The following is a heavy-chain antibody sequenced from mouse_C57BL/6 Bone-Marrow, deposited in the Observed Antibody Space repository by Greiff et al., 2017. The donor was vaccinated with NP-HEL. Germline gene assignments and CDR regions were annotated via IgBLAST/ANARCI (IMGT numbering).Heavy chain of an antibody. Sequence: QVQLQQPGAELVKPGASVKLSCKASGYTFTSYWMHWVKQRPGRGLEWIGWFDPDSGGTKYNEKFKGKATLTADKPSSTAYMQLSSLTSEDSAVYYCARAKAMNYLRYFDVWGTGTTVTVSS. V-gene: IGHV1-72*01. J-gene: IGHJ1*03. D-gene: IGHD2-3*01. CDR1: GYTFTSYW. CDR2: FDPDSGGT. CDR3: ARAKAMNYLRYFDV.